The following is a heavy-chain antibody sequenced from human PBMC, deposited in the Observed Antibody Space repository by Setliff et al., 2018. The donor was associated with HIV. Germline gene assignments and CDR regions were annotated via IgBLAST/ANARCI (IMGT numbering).Heavy chain of an antibody. J-gene: IGHJ3*02. D-gene: IGHD2-15*01. V-gene: IGHV1-2*02. CDR2: INPNSGGT. CDR1: GYTFTGYY. Sequence: GASVKVSCKASGYTFTGYYMHWVRQAPGQGLEWMGWINPNSGGTNYAQKFQGRVTMTRDTSISTAYMELSRLRSDDTAVYYCARPPIRRSGGSYGAFDIWGQGTMVTVSS. CDR3: ARPPIRRSGGSYGAFDI.